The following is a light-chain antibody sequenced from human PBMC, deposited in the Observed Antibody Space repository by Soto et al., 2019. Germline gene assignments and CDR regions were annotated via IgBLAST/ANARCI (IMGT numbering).Light chain of an antibody. CDR2: CAS. CDR3: QRYSHRTPIT. CDR1: KRVSSN. V-gene: IGKV3-15*01. J-gene: IGKJ5*01. Sequence: EFVLPQSPATLSVCQRERAPLSCRARKRVSSNLAYYQQKPLQAPTILLYCASTRATAIPARFIGSGSGTAFTPPTISLQSEDFAVYYCQRYSHRTPITFGQGTRLEIK.